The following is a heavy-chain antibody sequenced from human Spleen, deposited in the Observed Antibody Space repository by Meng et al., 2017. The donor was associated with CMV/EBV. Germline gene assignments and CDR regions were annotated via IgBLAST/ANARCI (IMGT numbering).Heavy chain of an antibody. CDR2: IIPVFGTA. CDR1: GDTFSSYT. CDR3: AREGKELETGFEY. J-gene: IGHJ4*02. Sequence: KASGDTFSSYTMSWVRQAPGQGLEWMGGIIPVFGTANYAQKFQGRVTITTDESTSTLYMELSSLRSEDTAVYYCAREGKELETGFEYWGQGTLVTVSS. D-gene: IGHD1-1*01. V-gene: IGHV1-69*05.